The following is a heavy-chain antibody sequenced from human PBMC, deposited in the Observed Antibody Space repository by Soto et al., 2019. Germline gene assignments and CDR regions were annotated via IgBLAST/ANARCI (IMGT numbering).Heavy chain of an antibody. J-gene: IGHJ4*02. D-gene: IGHD3-22*01. CDR1: GGSISSYY. V-gene: IGHV4-59*06. Sequence: PSETLSLTCTVSGGSISSYYWSWIRQPPGKGLEWIGYIYYSGSTYYNPSLKSRVTISVDTSKNQFSLKLSSVTAADTAVYYCASDDSSGSVDYWGQGTLVTVSS. CDR3: ASDDSSGSVDY. CDR2: IYYSGST.